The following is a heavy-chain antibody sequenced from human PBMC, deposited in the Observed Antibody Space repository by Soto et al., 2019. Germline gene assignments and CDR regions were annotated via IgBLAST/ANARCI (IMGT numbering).Heavy chain of an antibody. J-gene: IGHJ4*02. CDR2: IYPNGRT. CDR1: SASLDSDN. D-gene: IGHD3-16*02. Sequence: QVHLQESGPGLVKPSETLSLTCAVSSASLDSDNWSWIRQPPGKGLEWIGYIYPNGRTSYNPSLSGRGARTIDKSKDPVSLRLDSVFAADAAVYFCARMRGLGEISPFFDHWGQGTLVTVSS. CDR3: ARMRGLGEISPFFDH. V-gene: IGHV4-4*08.